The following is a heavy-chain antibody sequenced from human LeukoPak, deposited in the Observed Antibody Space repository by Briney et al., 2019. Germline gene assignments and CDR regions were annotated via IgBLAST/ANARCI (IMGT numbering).Heavy chain of an antibody. V-gene: IGHV3-13*01. Sequence: GGSLRLSCAASGFTFSSYDMHWARQATGKGLEWVSAIGTAGDTYYPGSVKGRFTISRENAKNSLYLQMNSLRAGDTAVYYCARDQWLANYYYGMDVWGQGTTVTVSS. CDR1: GFTFSSYD. CDR3: ARDQWLANYYYGMDV. D-gene: IGHD6-19*01. CDR2: IGTAGDT. J-gene: IGHJ6*02.